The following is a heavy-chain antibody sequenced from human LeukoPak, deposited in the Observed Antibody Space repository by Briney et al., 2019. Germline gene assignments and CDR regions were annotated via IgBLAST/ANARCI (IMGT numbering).Heavy chain of an antibody. Sequence: SETLSLTCTVSGGSISSYYWSWIRQPPGKGLEWIGYIYYSGSTNYNPSLKSRVTISVDTSKNQFSLKLSSVTAADTAVYYCARVGYDILTGYYYWYFDLWGRGTLVTASS. J-gene: IGHJ2*01. CDR2: IYYSGST. CDR1: GGSISSYY. CDR3: ARVGYDILTGYYYWYFDL. D-gene: IGHD3-9*01. V-gene: IGHV4-59*01.